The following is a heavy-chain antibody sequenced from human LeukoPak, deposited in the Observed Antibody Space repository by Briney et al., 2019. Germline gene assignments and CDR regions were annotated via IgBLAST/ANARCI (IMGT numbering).Heavy chain of an antibody. CDR2: INPHSGGT. CDR1: GYTFTGYY. D-gene: IGHD3-22*01. CDR3: ARGMGYYDSSGRTQYYFDY. Sequence: ASVKVSCKASGYTFTGYYMHWVRQAPGQGLEWMGWINPHSGGTNYAQKFQGRVTMTRDTSISTAYMELSRLRSDDTAVYYCARGMGYYDSSGRTQYYFDYWGQGTLVTVSS. J-gene: IGHJ4*02. V-gene: IGHV1-2*02.